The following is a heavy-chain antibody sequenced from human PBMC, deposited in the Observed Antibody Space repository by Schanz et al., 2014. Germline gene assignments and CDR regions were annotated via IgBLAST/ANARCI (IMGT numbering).Heavy chain of an antibody. D-gene: IGHD1-26*01. CDR1: GFSFSSYA. CDR2: ISGSGGST. CDR3: ARNRGSGGQNWYFDL. J-gene: IGHJ2*01. V-gene: IGHV3-23*04. Sequence: EEQLVESGGGLVQPGGSLRLSCAASGFSFSSYAMSWVRQAPGKGLEWVSAISGSGGSTYYADSVKGRFTISRDNAKSSLYLQMNSLRVEDTAVYYCARNRGSGGQNWYFDLWGRGTLVTVSS.